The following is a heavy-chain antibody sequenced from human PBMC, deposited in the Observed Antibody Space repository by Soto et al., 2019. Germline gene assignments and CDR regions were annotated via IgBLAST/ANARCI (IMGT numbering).Heavy chain of an antibody. Sequence: GASVKVSCKASGGTFSSYAISWVRQAPGQGLEWMGGIIPIFGTANYAQKFQGRVTITADESTSTAYMELSSLRSEDTAVYYCARGTWATVTPRYDLDYSGQGTLVTVSS. D-gene: IGHD4-4*01. J-gene: IGHJ4*02. CDR3: ARGTWATVTPRYDLDY. CDR1: GGTFSSYA. V-gene: IGHV1-69*13. CDR2: IIPIFGTA.